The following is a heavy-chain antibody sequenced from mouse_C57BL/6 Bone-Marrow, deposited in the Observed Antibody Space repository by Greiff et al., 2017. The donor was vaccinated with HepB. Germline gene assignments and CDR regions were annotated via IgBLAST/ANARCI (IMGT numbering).Heavy chain of an antibody. V-gene: IGHV1-19*01. D-gene: IGHD1-1*01. CDR1: GYTFTDYY. CDR3: ARNYGSRYYAMDY. Sequence: VQLKESGPVLVKPGASVKMSCKASGYTFTDYYMNWVKQSHGKSLEWIGVINPYNGGTSYNQKFKGKATLTVDKSSSTAYMELNSLTSEDSAVYYCARNYGSRYYAMDYWGQGTSVTVSS. CDR2: INPYNGGT. J-gene: IGHJ4*01.